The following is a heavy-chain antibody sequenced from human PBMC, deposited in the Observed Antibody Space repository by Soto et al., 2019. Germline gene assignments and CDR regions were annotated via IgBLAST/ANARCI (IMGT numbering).Heavy chain of an antibody. D-gene: IGHD6-19*01. CDR2: ISSSGSTI. CDR3: ARGDFSIGGWAAEFFQH. J-gene: IGHJ1*01. V-gene: IGHV3-48*02. CDR1: GFTFSDYS. Sequence: EVQLVDSGGGLVQPGGARRLSCAASGFTFSDYSMNWVRQAPGKGLAWVSYISSSGSTIFYADSVKGRFTISRDNAKNSLYLQMNSLRDEDTAVFYCARGDFSIGGWAAEFFQHWGQGTLVTVSS.